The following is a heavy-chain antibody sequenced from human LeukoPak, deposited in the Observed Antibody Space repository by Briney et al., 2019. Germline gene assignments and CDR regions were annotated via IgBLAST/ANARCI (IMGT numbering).Heavy chain of an antibody. CDR1: GFSFSNAW. CDR3: AKHGGDYFSYYYYYMDV. J-gene: IGHJ6*03. V-gene: IGHV3-15*01. Sequence: GGSLRLSCVVSGFSFSNAWMTWVRQAPGKGLEWVGRIKSKTNGGTPDYAAPVKGRFTISRDDSKSTLYLQMNSLRAEDTAVYYCAKHGGDYFSYYYYYMDVWGKGTTVTVSS. CDR2: IKSKTNGGTP. D-gene: IGHD4-17*01.